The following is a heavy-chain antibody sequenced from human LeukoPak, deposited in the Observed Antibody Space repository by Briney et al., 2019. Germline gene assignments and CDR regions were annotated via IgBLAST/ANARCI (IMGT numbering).Heavy chain of an antibody. J-gene: IGHJ4*02. CDR1: GFTFSSYE. Sequence: GGSLRLSCAASGFTFSSYEMNWVRQAPGKGLEWVSYISSSGSTIYYADSVKGRFTISRDNAKNSLYLQMNSLRAEDTAVYYCADPAAAGTGYWGQGTLVTVSS. V-gene: IGHV3-48*03. CDR3: ADPAAAGTGY. CDR2: ISSSGSTI. D-gene: IGHD6-13*01.